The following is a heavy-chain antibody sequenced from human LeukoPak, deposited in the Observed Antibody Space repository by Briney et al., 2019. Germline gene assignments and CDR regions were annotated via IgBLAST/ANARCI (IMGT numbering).Heavy chain of an antibody. D-gene: IGHD3-22*01. J-gene: IGHJ4*02. Sequence: PGGSLRLSCAASGFTFSNAWMSWVRQAPGKGLEWVGRIKSKTDGGTTDYAAPVKGRFTISGDDSKNTLYLQMNSLKTEDTAVYYCTTDFSPGYYYDSSRADYWGQGTLVTVSS. V-gene: IGHV3-15*01. CDR3: TTDFSPGYYYDSSRADY. CDR2: IKSKTDGGTT. CDR1: GFTFSNAW.